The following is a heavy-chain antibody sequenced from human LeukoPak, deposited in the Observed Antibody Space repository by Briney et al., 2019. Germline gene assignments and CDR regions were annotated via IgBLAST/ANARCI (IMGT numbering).Heavy chain of an antibody. D-gene: IGHD3-10*01. CDR3: AKDRRGLLWFGESTAFDY. CDR1: GFTFSSYG. CDR2: IRYDGSDI. J-gene: IGHJ4*02. Sequence: QPRGSLRLSCAASGFTFSSYGMHWVRQAPGKGLEWVAFIRYDGSDIYYADSVKGRFTVSRDTSKNTLYLQMNSLRVEDTALYYCAKDRRGLLWFGESTAFDYWGQGTLVTVSS. V-gene: IGHV3-30*02.